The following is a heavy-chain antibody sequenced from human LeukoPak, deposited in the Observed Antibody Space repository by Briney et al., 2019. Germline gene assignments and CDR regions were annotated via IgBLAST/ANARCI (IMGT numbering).Heavy chain of an antibody. CDR3: ARLPLGAFGEVLNFDF. J-gene: IGHJ4*02. CDR2: INDSGTT. V-gene: IGHV4-34*01. CDR1: SEFFSGYY. Sequence: MPSETLSLTCGVSSEFFSGYYWGWIRQPPGRGLEWIGDINDSGTTKYNPTLKSRVTISIDTSKKQFSLKVKSATAADTAVYFCARLPLGAFGEVLNFDFWGQGTLVTVSS. D-gene: IGHD3-10*01.